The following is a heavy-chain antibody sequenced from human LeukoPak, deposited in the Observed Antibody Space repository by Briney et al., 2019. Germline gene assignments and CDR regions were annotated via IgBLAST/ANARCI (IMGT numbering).Heavy chain of an antibody. D-gene: IGHD1-26*01. V-gene: IGHV3-64D*09. Sequence: GASLRLSCSASGFTFSSYAMHWVRQAPGKGLEYVSAISGNGGSTYYPDSVKGRFTISRDNSKNTLYLQMSSLRAEDTAVYYCVKGHLVWELGDYFDYWGQGTLVTVSS. CDR1: GFTFSSYA. J-gene: IGHJ4*02. CDR2: ISGNGGST. CDR3: VKGHLVWELGDYFDY.